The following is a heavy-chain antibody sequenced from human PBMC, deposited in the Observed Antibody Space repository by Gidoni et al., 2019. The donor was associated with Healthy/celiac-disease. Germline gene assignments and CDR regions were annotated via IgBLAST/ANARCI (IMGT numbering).Heavy chain of an antibody. Sequence: EVQLLESGGGLVQPGGSMRLPCAASGFSFSGYALSWVRQAPGKGLEWVSATSGSGGSTYYADSVKGRFTISRDNSKNTLYLQMNSLRAEDTAVYYCAKIGARYSSGWITVHPDYWGQGTLVTVSS. D-gene: IGHD6-19*01. CDR1: GFSFSGYA. CDR2: TSGSGGST. J-gene: IGHJ4*02. V-gene: IGHV3-23*01. CDR3: AKIGARYSSGWITVHPDY.